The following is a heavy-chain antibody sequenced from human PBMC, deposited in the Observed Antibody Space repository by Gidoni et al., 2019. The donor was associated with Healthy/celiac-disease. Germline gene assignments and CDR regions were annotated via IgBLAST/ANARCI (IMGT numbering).Heavy chain of an antibody. CDR1: GGSFSGYY. CDR2: INHSGST. J-gene: IGHJ4*02. D-gene: IGHD3-22*01. V-gene: IGHV4-34*01. Sequence: QVQLQQWGAGLLKPSETLSLTCAVYGGSFSGYYWSWIRQPPGKGLEWIGEINHSGSTNYNPSLKSRVTISVDTSKNQFSLKLSSVTAADTAVYYCARAQARDYYDSSGYEDYWGQGTLVTVSS. CDR3: ARAQARDYYDSSGYEDY.